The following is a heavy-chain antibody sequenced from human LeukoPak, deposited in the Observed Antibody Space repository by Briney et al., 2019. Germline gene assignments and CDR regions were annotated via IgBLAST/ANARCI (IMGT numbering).Heavy chain of an antibody. CDR2: MNPNSGNT. CDR3: ARESDSSGYARFDY. V-gene: IGHV1-8*01. D-gene: IGHD3-22*01. J-gene: IGHJ4*02. CDR1: GYTFTSYY. Sequence: ASVKVSCKASGYTFTSYYINWARQANGQGPEWMGWMNPNSGNTDYAQRFQGRVTMTRNTSISTAYMELSSLRSEDTAVYYCARESDSSGYARFDYWGQGTLVTVSS.